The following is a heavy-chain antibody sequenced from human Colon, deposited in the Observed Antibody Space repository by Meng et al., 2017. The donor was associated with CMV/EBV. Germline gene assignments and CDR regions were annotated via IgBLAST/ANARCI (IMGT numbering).Heavy chain of an antibody. Sequence: YSMNWVRQAPGKGLEWVSSISSSSSCIYYADSVKSRFTISRGNAKNSLYLQMNSLRAEDTAVYYCARDLTNYDILTGYYNALGHFDYWGQGTLVTVSS. CDR3: ARDLTNYDILTGYYNALGHFDY. D-gene: IGHD3-9*01. CDR2: ISSSSSCI. CDR1: YS. V-gene: IGHV3-21*01. J-gene: IGHJ4*02.